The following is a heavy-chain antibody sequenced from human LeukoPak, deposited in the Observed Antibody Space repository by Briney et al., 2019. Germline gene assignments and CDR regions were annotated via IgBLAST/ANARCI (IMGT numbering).Heavy chain of an antibody. CDR1: GGTFSSYA. D-gene: IGHD5-24*01. Sequence: ASVKVSCKASGGTFSSYAIGWVRQAPGQGLEWMGGIIPIFGTANYAQKFQGRVTITADESTSTAYMELSSLRSEDTAVYYCARDWDGYPPAAFDIWGQGTMVTVSS. J-gene: IGHJ3*02. V-gene: IGHV1-69*13. CDR3: ARDWDGYPPAAFDI. CDR2: IIPIFGTA.